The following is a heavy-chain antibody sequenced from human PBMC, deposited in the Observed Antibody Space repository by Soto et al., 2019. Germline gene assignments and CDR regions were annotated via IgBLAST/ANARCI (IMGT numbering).Heavy chain of an antibody. J-gene: IGHJ6*02. CDR1: GFTFSSYG. V-gene: IGHV3-30*18. CDR3: AKVGSSWGITYYYYGMDV. Sequence: QVQLVESGGGVVQPGRSLRLSCAASGFTFSSYGMHWVRQAPGKGLEWVAVISYDGSNKYYADSVKGRFTISRDNSKNTLYLQMNSLIAEDTAVYYCAKVGSSWGITYYYYGMDVWGQGTTVTVFS. D-gene: IGHD6-13*01. CDR2: ISYDGSNK.